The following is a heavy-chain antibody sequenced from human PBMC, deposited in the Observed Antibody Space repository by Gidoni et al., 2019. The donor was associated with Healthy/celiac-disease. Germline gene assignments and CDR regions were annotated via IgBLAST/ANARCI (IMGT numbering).Heavy chain of an antibody. D-gene: IGHD2-21*01. CDR1: GFTFRSYA. Sequence: EVQLLESGGGLVQPGWSLRPSCAASGFTFRSYAMSRVRQAPGKGLEWVSAISGSGGSTYYADSVKGRFTISRDNSKNTLYLQMNSLRAEDTAVYYCAKAPHVWDYWGQGTLVTVSS. CDR3: AKAPHVWDY. CDR2: ISGSGGST. J-gene: IGHJ4*02. V-gene: IGHV3-23*01.